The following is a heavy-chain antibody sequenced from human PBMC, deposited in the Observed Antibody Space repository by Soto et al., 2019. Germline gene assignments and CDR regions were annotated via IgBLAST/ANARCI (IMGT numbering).Heavy chain of an antibody. V-gene: IGHV3-7*01. J-gene: IGHJ3*02. CDR2: IKQDGSEK. CDR1: GFTFSSYW. CDR3: ARDSPGSAPGAFDI. D-gene: IGHD1-1*01. Sequence: PGGSLRLSCAASGFTFSSYWMSWVRQAPGKGLEWVANIKQDGSEKYYVDSVKGRFTISRDNAKNSLYLQMNSLRAEDTAVYYCARDSPGSAPGAFDIWGQGTMVT.